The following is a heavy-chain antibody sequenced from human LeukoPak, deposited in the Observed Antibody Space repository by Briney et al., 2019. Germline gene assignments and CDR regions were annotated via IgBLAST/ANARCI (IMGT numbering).Heavy chain of an antibody. D-gene: IGHD1-20*01. J-gene: IGHJ4*02. CDR1: GYTFTDYY. CDR3: AGLPRYNWNEPLDY. CDR2: INPNSGGT. V-gene: IGHV1-2*02. Sequence: GASVKVSCKASGYTFTDYYMHWVRQAPGQGLEWMGWINPNSGGTKYAQKFQGRVTRTRDMSISTAYMELSRLTCDYTAVYYCAGLPRYNWNEPLDYWGQGTLVTVSS.